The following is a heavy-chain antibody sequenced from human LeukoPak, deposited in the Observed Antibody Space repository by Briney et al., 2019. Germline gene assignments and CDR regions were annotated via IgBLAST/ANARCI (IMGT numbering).Heavy chain of an antibody. V-gene: IGHV1-18*01. CDR2: ISAYNGNT. D-gene: IGHD2-2*01. J-gene: IGHJ5*02. Sequence: ASVKVSCKASGYTFTSYGISWVRQAPGQGLEWMGWISAYNGNTNYAQKLQGRVTTTTDTSTSTAYMELRSLRSDDTAVYYCARDLVVVPAAVWFDPWGQGTLVTVSS. CDR1: GYTFTSYG. CDR3: ARDLVVVPAAVWFDP.